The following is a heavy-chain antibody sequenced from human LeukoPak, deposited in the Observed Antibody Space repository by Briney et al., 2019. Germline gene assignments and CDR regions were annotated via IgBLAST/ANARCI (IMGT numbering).Heavy chain of an antibody. J-gene: IGHJ3*02. D-gene: IGHD3-22*01. Sequence: ASVKVSCKASGYTFTGYYMHWVRQAPGQGLERMGWINPNSGGTNYAQKLQGRVTMTTDTSSSTAYMELRSLRSDDTAAYYCARWDYYDSRTFDIWGQGTMVTVSS. CDR1: GYTFTGYY. CDR3: ARWDYYDSRTFDI. CDR2: INPNSGGT. V-gene: IGHV1-2*02.